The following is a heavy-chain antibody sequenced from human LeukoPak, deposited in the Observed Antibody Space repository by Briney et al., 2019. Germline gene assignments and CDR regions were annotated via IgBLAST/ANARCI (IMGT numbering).Heavy chain of an antibody. CDR2: INPNGGSP. CDR3: ARERRAWGEDF. J-gene: IGHJ4*02. D-gene: IGHD3-16*01. CDR1: GFTFSSYS. V-gene: IGHV1-46*01. Sequence: GGSLRLSCAASGFTFSSYSMNWVRQAPGKGLEWVGLINPNGGSPAYAQRFQGRVTVTTDTSTSTVYMELNSLGSEDTAVYYCARERRAWGEDFWGQGTLVTVSS.